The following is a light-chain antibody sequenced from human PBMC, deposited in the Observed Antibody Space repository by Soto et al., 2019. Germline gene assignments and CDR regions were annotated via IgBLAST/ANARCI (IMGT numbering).Light chain of an antibody. CDR1: SSDVGIYNY. CDR2: EVT. J-gene: IGLJ1*01. Sequence: QSALTQPASVSGSAGQSIAISCTGSSSDVGIYNYVSWYQQHPGKVPKLIIYEVTSRPSGVSIHFSGSKSGNTASLTISGLQPEDEADYYCSSYTTGSTRVFRTGTKVTVL. CDR3: SSYTTGSTRV. V-gene: IGLV2-14*01.